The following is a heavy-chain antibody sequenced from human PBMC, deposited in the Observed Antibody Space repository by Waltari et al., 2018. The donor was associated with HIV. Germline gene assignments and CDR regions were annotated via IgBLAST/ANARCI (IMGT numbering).Heavy chain of an antibody. V-gene: IGHV4-4*07. J-gene: IGHJ5*02. D-gene: IGHD4-17*01. Sequence: QVQLQESGPGLVKPSETLSLPCTVSGGSMTRYYWNWIRQPAGKGLEWIGRISTRGTTYYNPSLRSRVILSVDTSKTQFNLNLYSVTAADAAVYYCARGDYDDYGGRNWFDPWGQGTLVTVSS. CDR1: GGSMTRYY. CDR2: ISTRGTT. CDR3: ARGDYDDYGGRNWFDP.